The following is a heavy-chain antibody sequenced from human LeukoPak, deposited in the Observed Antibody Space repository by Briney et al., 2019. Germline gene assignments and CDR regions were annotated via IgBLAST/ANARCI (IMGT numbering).Heavy chain of an antibody. CDR1: GFTFDDYA. D-gene: IGHD1-26*01. CDR3: AKGGPIVGATSYYFDY. CDR2: ISWNSGSI. V-gene: IGHV3-9*01. Sequence: GRSLRLSCAASGFTFDDYAMHWVRQAPGTGLEGVSGISWNSGSIGYADSVNGRFTISRDHAKNSLYLQMNSLRAEDTALYYCAKGGPIVGATSYYFDYWGQGTLVTVSS. J-gene: IGHJ4*02.